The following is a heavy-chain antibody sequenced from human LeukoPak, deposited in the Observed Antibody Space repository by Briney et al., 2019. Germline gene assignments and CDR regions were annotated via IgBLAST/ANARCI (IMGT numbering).Heavy chain of an antibody. Sequence: GGSLRLSCAASGFTVRSNYMSWVRQAPGKGLEWVSVIYSGGSTYYADSVKGRFTISRDNSKNTLYLQMNSLRAEDTAVYYCAKNKQLWITKYNWFDPWGQGTLVTVSS. D-gene: IGHD5-18*01. CDR1: GFTVRSNY. CDR2: IYSGGST. J-gene: IGHJ5*02. CDR3: AKNKQLWITKYNWFDP. V-gene: IGHV3-53*05.